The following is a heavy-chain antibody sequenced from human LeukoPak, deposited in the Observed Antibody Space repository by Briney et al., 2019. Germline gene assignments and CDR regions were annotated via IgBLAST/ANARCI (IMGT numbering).Heavy chain of an antibody. CDR3: ARVLSIVVVPGATFWFDP. CDR2: VNHSGST. J-gene: IGHJ5*02. D-gene: IGHD2-2*01. Sequence: KPSETPSPTCAVYGGSFSGYYWGWIRQPPGKGLEWIWDVNHSGSTNYNPSLKSRVTISVDTSKNQFSLKLSSVTAADTAVYHCARVLSIVVVPGATFWFDPWGQGTLVTVSS. CDR1: GGSFSGYY. V-gene: IGHV4-34*01.